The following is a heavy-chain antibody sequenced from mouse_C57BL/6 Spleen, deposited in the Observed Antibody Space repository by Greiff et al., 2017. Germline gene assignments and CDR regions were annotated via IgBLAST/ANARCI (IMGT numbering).Heavy chain of an antibody. Sequence: EVQLVESGEGLVKPGGSLKLSCAASGFTFSSYAMSWVRQTPEKRLEWVAYISSGGDYIYYADTVKGRFTISRDNARNTLYLQMSSLKSEDTAMYYCTREGHYYGSSYQYFDVWGTGTTVTVSS. CDR1: GFTFSSYA. CDR2: ISSGGDYI. D-gene: IGHD1-1*01. V-gene: IGHV5-9-1*02. CDR3: TREGHYYGSSYQYFDV. J-gene: IGHJ1*03.